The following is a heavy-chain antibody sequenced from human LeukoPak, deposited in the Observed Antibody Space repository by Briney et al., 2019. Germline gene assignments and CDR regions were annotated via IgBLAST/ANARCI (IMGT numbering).Heavy chain of an antibody. J-gene: IGHJ4*02. V-gene: IGHV3-33*01. Sequence: PGRSLRPSCAASRFIFSNYCMHWVRQAPGKGLEWVAVIWFDGSNKYYADSVKGRFTISRDNSKNTLFLLMNGLRAEDTAVYYCARDRSSWSPFYYFDYWGRGTLVTVSS. CDR1: RFIFSNYC. CDR2: IWFDGSNK. D-gene: IGHD6-13*01. CDR3: ARDRSSWSPFYYFDY.